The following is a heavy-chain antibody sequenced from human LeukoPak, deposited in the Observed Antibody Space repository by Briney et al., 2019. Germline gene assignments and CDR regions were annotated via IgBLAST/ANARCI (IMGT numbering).Heavy chain of an antibody. D-gene: IGHD6-13*01. CDR1: GFTFSSYS. Sequence: GGSLRLSCAASGFTFSSYSMNWVRQAPGKGLEWVSYISSSSTIYYADSVKGRFTISRDNAKNSLYLQMNSLRAEDTAVYYCARSKGAAGTGDAFDIWGQGTMVTVSS. J-gene: IGHJ3*02. CDR2: ISSSSTI. CDR3: ARSKGAAGTGDAFDI. V-gene: IGHV3-48*04.